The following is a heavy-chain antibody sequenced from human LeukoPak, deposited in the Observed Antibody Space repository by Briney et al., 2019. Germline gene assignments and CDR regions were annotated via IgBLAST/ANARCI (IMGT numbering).Heavy chain of an antibody. V-gene: IGHV4-61*01. CDR1: GGSISSSSYY. CDR3: AGTLPYYYDSSGYWGLDI. CDR2: IYYSGST. Sequence: SETLSLTCTVSGGSISSSSYYWSWIRQPPGKGLEWIGYIYYSGSTNYNPSLKSRVTISVDTSKNQFSLKQSSVTAADTAVYYCAGTLPYYYDSSGYWGLDIWGQGTMVTVSS. J-gene: IGHJ3*02. D-gene: IGHD3-22*01.